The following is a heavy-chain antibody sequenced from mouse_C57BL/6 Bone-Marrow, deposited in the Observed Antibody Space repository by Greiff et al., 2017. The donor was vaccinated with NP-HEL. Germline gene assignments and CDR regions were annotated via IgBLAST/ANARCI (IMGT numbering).Heavy chain of an antibody. J-gene: IGHJ4*01. Sequence: QVHVKQPGAELVMPGASVKLSCKASGYTFTSYWMHWVKQRPGQGLEWIGEIDPSDSYTNYNQKFKGKSTLTVDKSSSTAYMQLSSLTSEDSAVYYCALYYYGAMDYWGQGTSVTVSS. CDR2: IDPSDSYT. CDR3: ALYYYGAMDY. D-gene: IGHD1-1*01. V-gene: IGHV1-69*01. CDR1: GYTFTSYW.